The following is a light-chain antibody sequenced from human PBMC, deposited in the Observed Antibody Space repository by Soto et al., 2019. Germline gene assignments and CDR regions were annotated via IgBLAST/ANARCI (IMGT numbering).Light chain of an antibody. CDR1: QSISSW. CDR3: QQFNSYPYT. V-gene: IGKV1-5*03. CDR2: KAS. Sequence: DIQMTQSPSTLSASVGDRVTITCWASQSISSWLAWYQQKPGKAPKLLIYKASSLESGVPSRFSGSESGTEFTLTISSLQPDDFATYYCQQFNSYPYTFGQGTKLEIK. J-gene: IGKJ2*01.